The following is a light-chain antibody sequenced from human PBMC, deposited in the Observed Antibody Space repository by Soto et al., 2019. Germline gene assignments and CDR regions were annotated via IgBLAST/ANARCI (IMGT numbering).Light chain of an antibody. CDR3: QQRSNWPRT. CDR1: QSVSSY. CDR2: DAS. Sequence: EIVLTQSPATLSLSPGERATLSCRASQSVSSYLAWYQQKPGQAPRLLIYDASNRATGIPARFSGSGSGTDFTPTISRLGPGDFAVYYCQQRSNWPRTFGQGTKVEIK. J-gene: IGKJ1*01. V-gene: IGKV3-11*01.